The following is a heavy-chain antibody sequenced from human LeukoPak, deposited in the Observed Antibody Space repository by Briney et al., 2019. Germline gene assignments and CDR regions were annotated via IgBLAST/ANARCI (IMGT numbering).Heavy chain of an antibody. D-gene: IGHD5-18*01. V-gene: IGHV4-39*07. CDR3: ARDRDTTLVTLWFDP. CDR2: IYYNGNS. CDR1: GDSISSSSHY. Sequence: PSETLSLTCTVSGDSISSSSHYWVWIRQPPGKGLEWIGSIYYNGNSYYNPSLKSRVTISVDTSKNQFSLWLSSVTAADTAIYYCARDRDTTLVTLWFDPWGQGTLVTVSS. J-gene: IGHJ5*02.